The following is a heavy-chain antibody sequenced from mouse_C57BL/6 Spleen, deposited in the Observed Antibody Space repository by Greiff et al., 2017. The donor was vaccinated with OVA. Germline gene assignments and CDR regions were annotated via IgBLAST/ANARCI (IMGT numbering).Heavy chain of an antibody. CDR2: ISSGSSTI. J-gene: IGHJ4*01. CDR1: GFTFSDYG. D-gene: IGHD5-1*01. Sequence: VQLQQSGGGLVKPGGSLKLSCAVSGFTFSDYGMHWVRQAPEKGLEWVAYISSGSSTIYYADTVKGRFTISRDNAKNTLFLQMTSLRSEDTAMYYCAKEYPYYAMDYWGQGTSVTVSS. V-gene: IGHV5-17*01. CDR3: AKEYPYYAMDY.